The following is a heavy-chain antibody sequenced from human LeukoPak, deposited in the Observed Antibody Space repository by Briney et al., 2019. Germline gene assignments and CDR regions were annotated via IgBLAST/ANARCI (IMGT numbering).Heavy chain of an antibody. V-gene: IGHV3-21*01. D-gene: IGHD5-12*01. J-gene: IGHJ4*02. CDR1: GFTFSSYS. CDR3: ARGLGSGRTYYFDY. Sequence: PGGPLRLSCAASGFTFSSYSMNWVRQAPGKGLEWVSSISSSSYIYYADSVKGRFTISRDNAKNSLYLQMNSVRAEDTAVYYCARGLGSGRTYYFDYWGQGTLVTVSS. CDR2: ISSSSYI.